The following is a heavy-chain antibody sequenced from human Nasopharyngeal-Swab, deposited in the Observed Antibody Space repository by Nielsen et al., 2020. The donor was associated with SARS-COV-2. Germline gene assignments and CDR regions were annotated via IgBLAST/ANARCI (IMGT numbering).Heavy chain of an antibody. CDR3: ARDGIAAAGYYYYYGMGV. J-gene: IGHJ6*02. CDR2: TYYRSKWYN. V-gene: IGHV6-1*01. D-gene: IGHD6-13*01. Sequence: WIRQSPSRGLEWLGRTYYRSKWYNDYAVSVKSRITINPDTSKNQFSLQLNSVTPEDTAVYYCARDGIAAAGYYYYYGMGVWGQGTTVTVSS.